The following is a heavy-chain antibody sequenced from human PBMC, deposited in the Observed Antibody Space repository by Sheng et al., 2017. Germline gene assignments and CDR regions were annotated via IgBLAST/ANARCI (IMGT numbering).Heavy chain of an antibody. V-gene: IGHV3-30-3*01. CDR2: ISYDGSNK. D-gene: IGHD3-16*01. CDR3: ARDRSCCLGGVQSPDY. CDR1: GFTFSSYA. Sequence: QVQLVESGGGVVQPGRSLRLSCAASGFTFSSYAMHWVRQAPGKGLEWVAVISYDGSNKYYADSVKGRFTISRDNSKNTLYLQMNSLRAEDTAVYYCARDRSCCLGGVQSPDYWGQGTLVTVSS. J-gene: IGHJ4*02.